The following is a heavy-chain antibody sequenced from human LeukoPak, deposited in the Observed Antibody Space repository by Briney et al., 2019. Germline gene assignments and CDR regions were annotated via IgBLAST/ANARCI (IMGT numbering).Heavy chain of an antibody. Sequence: ASVKVSCKVSGYTLSELSIHWVRQGPGKGLEWMAGFVLEDGERIYAQKFRGRVRVTEDTSTDTAYMELSSLRPEDTAVYYCATLDLPPSTAAVASWGQGTLVTVSS. CDR3: ATLDLPPSTAAVAS. CDR2: FVLEDGER. CDR1: GYTLSELS. J-gene: IGHJ5*01. D-gene: IGHD6-13*01. V-gene: IGHV1-24*01.